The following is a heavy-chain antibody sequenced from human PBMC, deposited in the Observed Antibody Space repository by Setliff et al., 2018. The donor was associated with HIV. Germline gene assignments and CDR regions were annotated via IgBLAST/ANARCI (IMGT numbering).Heavy chain of an antibody. CDR2: IIPIIGTT. Sequence: SVKVSCKASGGTLNRHAINWVRQAPGQGLEWMGGIIPIIGTTNYAQRFQGRVTITADESTRTAYKQLSSLRPEDKSVYFCAREGNYYYHITGETRDAFDIWGQGTMVTVSS. V-gene: IGHV1-69*13. CDR3: AREGNYYYHITGETRDAFDI. J-gene: IGHJ3*02. D-gene: IGHD3-22*01. CDR1: GGTLNRHA.